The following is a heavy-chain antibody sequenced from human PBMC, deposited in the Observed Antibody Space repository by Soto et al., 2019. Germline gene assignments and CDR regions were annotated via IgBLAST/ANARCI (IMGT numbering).Heavy chain of an antibody. Sequence: GGSLRLSCAASGCTFSSYSMNWVRQAPGKGLEWVSSISSSSSYIYYADSVKGRFTISRDNAKNSLYLQMNSLRAEDTAVYYCARGGAAALFIDAFDIWGQGTMVTVSS. J-gene: IGHJ3*02. CDR1: GCTFSSYS. D-gene: IGHD2-2*01. V-gene: IGHV3-21*01. CDR2: ISSSSSYI. CDR3: ARGGAAALFIDAFDI.